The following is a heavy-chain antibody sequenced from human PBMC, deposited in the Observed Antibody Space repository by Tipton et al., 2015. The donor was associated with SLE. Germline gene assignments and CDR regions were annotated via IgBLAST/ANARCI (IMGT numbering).Heavy chain of an antibody. CDR1: GFTFRSYA. Sequence: SLRLSCAASGFTFRSYAMSWVRQAPGKGLEWVSAISGSGGSTYYADSVKGRFTISRDNSKNTLYLQMNSLGAEDTAVYYCAKVGYSSGWYRGDYYYYYMDVWGKGTTVTVSS. CDR3: AKVGYSSGWYRGDYYYYYMDV. CDR2: ISGSGGST. J-gene: IGHJ6*03. D-gene: IGHD6-19*01. V-gene: IGHV3-23*01.